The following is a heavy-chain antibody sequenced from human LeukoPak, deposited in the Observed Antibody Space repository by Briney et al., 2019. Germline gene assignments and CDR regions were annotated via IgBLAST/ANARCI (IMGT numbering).Heavy chain of an antibody. CDR1: GGSISDYY. V-gene: IGHV4-59*12. D-gene: IGHD2-2*02. J-gene: IGHJ4*02. CDR3: ARVPADIVVVPAAIWGEYYFDY. Sequence: SETLSLTCTVSGGSISDYYWSWIRQPPGKGLEWIAYIYDSGSTNYNPSLKSRVTISVDTSKNQFSLKLSSVTAADTAVYYCARVPADIVVVPAAIWGEYYFDYWGQGTLVTVSS. CDR2: IYDSGST.